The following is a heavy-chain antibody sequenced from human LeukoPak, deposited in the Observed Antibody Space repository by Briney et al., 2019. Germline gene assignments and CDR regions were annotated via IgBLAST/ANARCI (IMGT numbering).Heavy chain of an antibody. J-gene: IGHJ4*02. D-gene: IGHD6-19*01. CDR1: GFTFSNYA. V-gene: IGHV3-23*01. CDR3: AKDTGAVAGF. CDR2: ISGSGDST. Sequence: PGGSLRHSCAASGFTFSNYAMSWVRQAPGKGLEWVSAISGSGDSTYYADSVRARFTISRDNSKNTLFLQMSSLRVEDTAVYYCAKDTGAVAGFWGQGTLVTVSS.